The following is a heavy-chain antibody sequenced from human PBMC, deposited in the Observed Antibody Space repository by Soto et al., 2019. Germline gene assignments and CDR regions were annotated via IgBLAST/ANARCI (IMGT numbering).Heavy chain of an antibody. J-gene: IGHJ4*02. CDR2: IIPIFGTA. CDR1: GGTFSSYA. D-gene: IGHD5-12*01. CDR3: ASLLRGYSGTGDY. V-gene: IGHV1-69*12. Sequence: QVQLVQSGAEVKKPGSSVKVSCKASGGTFSSYAISWVRQAPGQGLEWMGGIIPIFGTAKYAQKFQGRVTITADESTSTAYMELSSLRPEDTAVYYCASLLRGYSGTGDYWGQGTLVTVSS.